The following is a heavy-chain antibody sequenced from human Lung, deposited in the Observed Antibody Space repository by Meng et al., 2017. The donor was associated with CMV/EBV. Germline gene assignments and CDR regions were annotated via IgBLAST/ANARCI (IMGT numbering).Heavy chain of an antibody. J-gene: IGHJ4*02. CDR2: IRYDGSNK. V-gene: IGHV3-30*02. CDR1: GFTFSSYG. CDR3: AKVPDYGDYAAYFDY. Sequence: QVQLVESGGGVVQPGGSLRLSCAASGFTFSSYGMHWVRQAPGKGLEWVAFIRYDGSNKYYADSVKGRFTISRDNSKNTLYLQMNSLRAEDTAVYYCAKVPDYGDYAAYFDYWGQGTLVTVAS. D-gene: IGHD4-17*01.